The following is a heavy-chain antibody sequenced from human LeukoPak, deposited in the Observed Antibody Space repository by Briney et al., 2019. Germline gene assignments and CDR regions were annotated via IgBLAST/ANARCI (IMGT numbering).Heavy chain of an antibody. Sequence: TGGSLRLSCAASGFTFSNAWMSWVRQAPGKGLEWVGRIKSKTDGGTTDYAAPVKGRFTISRDDSKNTLYLQMNSLKTEDTAVYYCTTDPREYYFDYWGQGTLVTVSS. D-gene: IGHD3-10*01. CDR2: IKSKTDGGTT. CDR1: GFTFSNAW. V-gene: IGHV3-15*01. J-gene: IGHJ4*02. CDR3: TTDPREYYFDY.